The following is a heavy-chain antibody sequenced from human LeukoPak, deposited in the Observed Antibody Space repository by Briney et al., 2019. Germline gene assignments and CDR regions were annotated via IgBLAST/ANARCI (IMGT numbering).Heavy chain of an antibody. J-gene: IGHJ4*02. V-gene: IGHV1-18*01. CDR1: GYTFTSYG. CDR2: ISAYNGNT. CDR3: ARSSLYSSSSSFDY. D-gene: IGHD6-6*01. Sequence: GASVKVSCKASGYTFTSYGISWVGQAPGQGLEWMGWISAYNGNTNYAQKLQGRVTMTTDTSTSTAYMELRSLRSDDTAVYYCARSSLYSSSSSFDYWGQGTLVTVSS.